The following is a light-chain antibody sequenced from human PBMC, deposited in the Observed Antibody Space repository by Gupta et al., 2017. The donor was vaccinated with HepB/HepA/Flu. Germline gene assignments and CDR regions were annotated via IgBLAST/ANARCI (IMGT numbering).Light chain of an antibody. Sequence: QSALPQPPSASGSPGQSVTISCTGTSSDVGGYNHVSWYQQHPGTPPKLRILEVNQRPAGVPVRFAGSKSGNTDSLTVSGLQADDEANYYCSSYAGSNNVVFGGGTKLTVL. CDR3: SSYAGSNNVV. CDR1: SSDVGGYNH. J-gene: IGLJ2*01. CDR2: EVN. V-gene: IGLV2-8*01.